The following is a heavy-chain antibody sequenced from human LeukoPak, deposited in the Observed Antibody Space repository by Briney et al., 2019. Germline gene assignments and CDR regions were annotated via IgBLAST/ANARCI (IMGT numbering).Heavy chain of an antibody. Sequence: HPGGSLRLSCAASGFTFSSHWMHWVRQAPGKGLVWVSHINSDGSSTTYADSVKGRFTISRDNAKNTLYLQMNSLRAEDTAVHYCARVLPGSSWYSGVYWGQGTLVTVSS. CDR1: GFTFSSHW. V-gene: IGHV3-74*01. CDR2: INSDGSST. D-gene: IGHD6-13*01. CDR3: ARVLPGSSWYSGVY. J-gene: IGHJ4*02.